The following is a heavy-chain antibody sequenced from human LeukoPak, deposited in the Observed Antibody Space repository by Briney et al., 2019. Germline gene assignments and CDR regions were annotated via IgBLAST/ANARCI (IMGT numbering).Heavy chain of an antibody. J-gene: IGHJ4*02. CDR2: IYSGGST. CDR1: GFTVSSNY. V-gene: IGHV3-66*01. D-gene: IGHD6-13*01. Sequence: GGSLRLSCAASGFTVSSNYMSWVRQARGKGLEWVSVIYSGGSTYYADSVKGRFTISRDNSKNTLYLQMNSLRAEDTAVYYCASMSAAAGTDYWGQGTLVTVSS. CDR3: ASMSAAAGTDY.